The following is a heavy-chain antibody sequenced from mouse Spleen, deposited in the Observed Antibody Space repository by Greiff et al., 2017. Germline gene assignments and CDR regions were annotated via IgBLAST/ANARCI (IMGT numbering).Heavy chain of an antibody. CDR2: IWSGGST. CDR1: GFSLTSYG. V-gene: IGHV2-2*01. D-gene: IGHD3-2*01. J-gene: IGHJ3*01. Sequence: QVQLKESGPGLVQPSQSLSITCTVSGFSLTSYGVHWVRRSPGKGLEWLGVIWSGGSTDYNAAFISRLSISKDNSKRQVFFKMNSLQADDTAIYYCARKGQLGLLSFAYWGQGTLVTVSA. CDR3: ARKGQLGLLSFAY.